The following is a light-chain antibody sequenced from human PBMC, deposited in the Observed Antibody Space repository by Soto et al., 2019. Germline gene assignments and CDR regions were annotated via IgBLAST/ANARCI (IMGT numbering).Light chain of an antibody. V-gene: IGKV3-20*01. CDR1: QTISNNY. CDR3: QQHSNSPWT. Sequence: EIVLTQSPGTLTLSPGESAALSCRASQTISNNYLVWYRQKPGQAPRLLIYAVSSRAAGIPHRFSGSGSGTDFALTIARLEPEDSAVYYCQQHSNSPWTFGQGTRVEI. CDR2: AVS. J-gene: IGKJ1*01.